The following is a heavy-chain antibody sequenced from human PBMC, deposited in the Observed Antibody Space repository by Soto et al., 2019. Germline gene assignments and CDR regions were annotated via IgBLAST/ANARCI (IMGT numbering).Heavy chain of an antibody. CDR1: GGSISSSSYY. CDR3: ARLFPHSGSYLDY. Sequence: PSETLSLTCTVSGGSISSSSYYWGWIRQPPGKGLEWIGSIYYSGSTYYNPSLKSRVTISVDTSKNQFSLKLRYVTAADTAVYYCARLFPHSGSYLDYWGQRTLVTVSS. V-gene: IGHV4-39*01. J-gene: IGHJ4*02. CDR2: IYYSGST. D-gene: IGHD1-26*01.